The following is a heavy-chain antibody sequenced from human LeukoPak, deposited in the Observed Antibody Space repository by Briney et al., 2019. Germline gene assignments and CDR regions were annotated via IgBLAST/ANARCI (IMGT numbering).Heavy chain of an antibody. CDR2: TYYRSKWYN. V-gene: IGHV6-1*01. CDR3: AREGTMVRGVMNHFDY. D-gene: IGHD3-10*01. CDR1: GDSVSSNNAA. J-gene: IGHJ4*02. Sequence: SQTLSLTCAISGDSVSSNNAAWNWIRQSPSRGLEWLGRTYYRSKWYNDYPPSVRSRITINPDTSKNQFFLQLNSVTPEDTAVYYCAREGTMVRGVMNHFDYWGQGTLVTVSS.